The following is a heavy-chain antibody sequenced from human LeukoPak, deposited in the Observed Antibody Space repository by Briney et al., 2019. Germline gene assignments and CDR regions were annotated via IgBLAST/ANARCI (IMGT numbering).Heavy chain of an antibody. D-gene: IGHD3-22*01. V-gene: IGHV4-30-2*01. J-gene: IGHJ3*02. CDR1: GGSISSGGYS. CDR2: IYHSGST. CDR3: ARAPYYYDSSGYASDAFDI. Sequence: SQTLSLTCAVSGGSISSGGYSWSWIRQPPGKGLEWIGYIYHSGSTYYSPSLKSRVTISVDRSKNQFSLKLSSVTAADTAVYYCARAPYYYDSSGYASDAFDIWGQGTMVTVSS.